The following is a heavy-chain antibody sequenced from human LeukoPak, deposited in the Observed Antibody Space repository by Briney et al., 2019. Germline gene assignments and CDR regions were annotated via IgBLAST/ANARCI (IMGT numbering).Heavy chain of an antibody. V-gene: IGHV3-23*01. D-gene: IGHD4-17*01. CDR1: GFTFSSYA. J-gene: IGHJ5*02. CDR3: GTASATVTTGEFDP. Sequence: PGGSLRLSCAASGFTFSSYAIGWVRQAPGEGLEWVSAISGSGGSTYYADSVKGRFTISRDNSKNTLYLQMNSLRAEALAVYYCGTASATVTTGEFDPWGQGTLVTVSS. CDR2: ISGSGGST.